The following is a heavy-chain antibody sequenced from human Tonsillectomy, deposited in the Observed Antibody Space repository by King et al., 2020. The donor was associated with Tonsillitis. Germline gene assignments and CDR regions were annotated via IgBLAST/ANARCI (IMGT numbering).Heavy chain of an antibody. V-gene: IGHV3-48*04. CDR1: GFSFSSYS. CDR3: VRGMEKAAVTFYFDL. CDR2: ISSSSGMT. J-gene: IGHJ2*01. D-gene: IGHD2/OR15-2a*01. Sequence: VQLVESGGGLEKPGGSLRLSCAASGFSFSSYSMNWVRQAPGKGLEWVSYISSSSGMTYYADSVEGRFTISRDNAENSLYLQMSSLRAEDTAIYFCVRGMEKAAVTFYFDLWGRGTLVTVSS.